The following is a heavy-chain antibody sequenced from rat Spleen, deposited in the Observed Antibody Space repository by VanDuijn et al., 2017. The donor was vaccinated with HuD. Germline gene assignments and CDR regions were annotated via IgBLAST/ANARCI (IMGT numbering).Heavy chain of an antibody. CDR2: LSYDASTP. J-gene: IGHJ1*01. D-gene: IGHD4-1*01. Sequence: EEQLVESDGGSVQPGRSLKLSCAASGFTFSNYGMGWVRQAPEKGLEWVATLSYDASTPYYRDSVKGRFTISRANSRDTLDLQMDSLRSEDTATYYCVRLYNANGYRYFDFGGPGTMVTVSS. CDR1: GFTFSNYG. V-gene: IGHV5-29*01. CDR3: VRLYNANGYRYFDF.